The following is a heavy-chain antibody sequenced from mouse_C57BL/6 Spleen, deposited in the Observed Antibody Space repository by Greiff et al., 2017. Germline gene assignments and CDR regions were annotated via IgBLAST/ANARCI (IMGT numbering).Heavy chain of an antibody. J-gene: IGHJ4*01. V-gene: IGHV1-85*01. CDR1: GYTFTSYD. CDR2: IYPRDGST. D-gene: IGHD1-1*01. Sequence: QVQLQQSGPELVKPGASVKLSCKASGYTFTSYDINWVKQRPGQGLEWIGWIYPRDGSTKYNEKVKGKATLTVDTSSSTAYLELHSLTSEDSSVYFCARNPGAVVAPYYAMYYWGQGTSVTGSS. CDR3: ARNPGAVVAPYYAMYY.